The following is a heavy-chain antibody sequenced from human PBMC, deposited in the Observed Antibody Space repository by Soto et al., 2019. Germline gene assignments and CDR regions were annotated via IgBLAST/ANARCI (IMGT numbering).Heavy chain of an antibody. CDR2: ITRDGYNK. D-gene: IGHD6-6*01. V-gene: IGHV3-30*04. CDR3: TKSSGGSSSVGMDY. CDR1: GFIFKNYA. Sequence: QVQLVESGGGVVQPGRSLRLSCAVSGFIFKNYALNWVRQAPGKGPEWVASITRDGYNKYYADSVKGRFTISRDNSKNTLSLQMTALRIEDSSVYYCTKSSGGSSSVGMDYWGQGTLVTVSS. J-gene: IGHJ4*02.